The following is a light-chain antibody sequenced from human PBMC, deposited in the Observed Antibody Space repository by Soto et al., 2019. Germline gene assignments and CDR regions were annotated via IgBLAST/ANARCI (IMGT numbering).Light chain of an antibody. V-gene: IGKV1-39*01. CDR1: QRMSTY. CDR3: QQSYTTPHT. CDR2: AAV. J-gene: IGKJ2*01. Sequence: DLQMTQSPSSLSASVGDTVTITCRASQRMSTYLNWYQQKAGRAPTLLVSAAVTLQSGVPSRFSGSGSGPDFTLTISSLQPEDSASYYCQQSYTTPHTFGQGTKLEI.